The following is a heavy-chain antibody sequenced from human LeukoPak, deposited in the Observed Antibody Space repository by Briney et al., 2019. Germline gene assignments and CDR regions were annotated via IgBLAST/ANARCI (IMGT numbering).Heavy chain of an antibody. Sequence: PSETLSLTCTVSGYSISSGYYWSWIRQPPGKGLEWIGYIYYSGSTNYNPSLKSRVTISVDTSKNQFSLKLSSVTAADTAVYYCASDTTDYYGMDVWGQGTTVTVSS. V-gene: IGHV4-61*01. D-gene: IGHD4-17*01. CDR1: GYSISSGYY. CDR2: IYYSGST. J-gene: IGHJ6*02. CDR3: ASDTTDYYGMDV.